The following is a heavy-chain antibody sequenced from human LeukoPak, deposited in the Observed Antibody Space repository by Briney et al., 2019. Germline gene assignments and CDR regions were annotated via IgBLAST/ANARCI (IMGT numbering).Heavy chain of an antibody. V-gene: IGHV4-59*01. CDR3: ARGRMKYHHELRFLEWFVDS. J-gene: IGHJ4*02. CDR1: GGSISSYY. Sequence: PSETLSLTCTVSGGSISSYYWSWIRQPPGKGLEWIGYIYSSVSTNYNPSLKSRVTISVDTSKNQFSLKLSSVTAADSAVYYCARGRMKYHHELRFLEWFVDSWGQGTLVTVSS. CDR2: IYSSVST. D-gene: IGHD3-3*01.